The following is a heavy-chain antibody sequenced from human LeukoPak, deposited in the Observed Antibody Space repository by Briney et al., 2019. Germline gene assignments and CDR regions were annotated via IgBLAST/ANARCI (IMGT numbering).Heavy chain of an antibody. CDR2: IYHSGST. CDR1: GGSISSGGYS. Sequence: SETLSLTCAVSGGSISSGGYSWSWIRQPPGKGLEWIGYIYHSGSTYYNPSLKSRVTISVDRSKNQFSLKLSSVTAADTAVYYCARGPNWGWADYWGQGTPVTVSS. J-gene: IGHJ4*02. CDR3: ARGPNWGWADY. D-gene: IGHD7-27*01. V-gene: IGHV4-30-2*01.